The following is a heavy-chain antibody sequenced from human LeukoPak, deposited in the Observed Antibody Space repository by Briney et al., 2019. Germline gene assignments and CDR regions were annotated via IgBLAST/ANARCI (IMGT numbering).Heavy chain of an antibody. J-gene: IGHJ6*02. CDR1: GFTFSSYE. CDR2: ISSGGSTK. D-gene: IGHD6-13*01. CDR3: ARVYSSTSGKGMDV. Sequence: GGSLRLSCAASGFTFSSYEISWVRQAPGKGLEWVSYISSGGSTKYYADSVKGRFTISRDNAKDSLYLQMNSLRVEDTAVYYCARVYSSTSGKGMDVWGQGTTVTVSS. V-gene: IGHV3-48*03.